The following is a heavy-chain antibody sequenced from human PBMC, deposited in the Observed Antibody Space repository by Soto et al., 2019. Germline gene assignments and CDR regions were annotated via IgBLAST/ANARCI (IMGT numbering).Heavy chain of an antibody. D-gene: IGHD1-1*01. CDR1: GGTFSDYT. CDR2: IIPIFDTA. Sequence: QGQVVQSGAELRKPGSSVKVSCKASGGTFSDYTINWVRQAPGQRLEWMGGIIPIFDTANYAEKFQGRVTITADESTSTSFMEVSSLRSEDTAVYYCARNGTLTGYSYGMDVWGQGTMVTVSS. CDR3: ARNGTLTGYSYGMDV. V-gene: IGHV1-69*01. J-gene: IGHJ6*02.